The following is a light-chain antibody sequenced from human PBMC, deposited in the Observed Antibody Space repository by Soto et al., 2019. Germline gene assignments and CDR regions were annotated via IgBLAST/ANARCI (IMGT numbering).Light chain of an antibody. J-gene: IGLJ3*02. Sequence: QSVLTQPPSASGTPGQRVTIPCSGSRSNIGSNTVNWYQQVPGTAPKLFIYSDNQRPSGVPVRFSGSKSGTSASLAISGLQSEDEADYYCAAWDDSLNGWVFGGGTKLTVL. CDR1: RSNIGSNT. CDR3: AAWDDSLNGWV. CDR2: SDN. V-gene: IGLV1-44*01.